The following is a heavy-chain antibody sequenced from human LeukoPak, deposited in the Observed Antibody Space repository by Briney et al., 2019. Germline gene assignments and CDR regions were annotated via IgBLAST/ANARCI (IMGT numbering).Heavy chain of an antibody. J-gene: IGHJ4*02. Sequence: GGSLRLSCVTSGFTFSNYWMNWVRQAPGKGLEWVANIKQDGSEIYYVDSVKGRFTISRDNAKKSLYLQMNSLRAEDTAVYYCTRHVPNSGYANFDYWGQGTLVTVSS. D-gene: IGHD5-12*01. CDR1: GFTFSNYW. V-gene: IGHV3-7*01. CDR3: TRHVPNSGYANFDY. CDR2: IKQDGSEI.